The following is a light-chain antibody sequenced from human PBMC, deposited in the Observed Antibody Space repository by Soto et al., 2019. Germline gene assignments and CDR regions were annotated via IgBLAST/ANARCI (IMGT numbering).Light chain of an antibody. Sequence: QSVLTQSSSASASLGSSVKLTCTLSSGHSTYVIAWHQQQPGMAPRYLMKVEGSGSYNKGSGVPDRFSGSSSGADRYLTISNLQSDDEADYYCETWDTDTRVFGGGTKVTVL. J-gene: IGLJ3*02. CDR2: VEGSGSY. CDR3: ETWDTDTRV. V-gene: IGLV4-60*03. CDR1: SGHSTYV.